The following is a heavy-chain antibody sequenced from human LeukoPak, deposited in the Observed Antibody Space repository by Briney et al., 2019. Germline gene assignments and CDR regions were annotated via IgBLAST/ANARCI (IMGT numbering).Heavy chain of an antibody. CDR1: GFRFSDHY. J-gene: IGHJ6*02. V-gene: IGHV3-11*04. CDR3: ARELLWFGELSAHYGMDV. D-gene: IGHD3-10*01. Sequence: PGGSLRLSCVASGFRFSDHYMTWIRQAPGKGLEWISYIRGDGGRTYYGDSGKGRFTISRDNAKNSLALQMNTLRAEDTAVYYCARELLWFGELSAHYGMDVWGQGTTVTVSS. CDR2: IRGDGGRT.